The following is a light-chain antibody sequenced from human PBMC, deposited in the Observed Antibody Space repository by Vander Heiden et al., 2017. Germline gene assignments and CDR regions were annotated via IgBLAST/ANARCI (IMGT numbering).Light chain of an antibody. V-gene: IGKV3-15*01. CDR1: QSVSSN. J-gene: IGKJ1*01. Sequence: EIAMTQSPATLSVSPGERATLSCRASQSVSSNLAWYQQKPGQAPRLLIYGASTRFSGSGSGTEFTLTISSLQSEDFAVYYCQQYNNWPPWTFGQGTKVEIK. CDR3: QQYNNWPPWT. CDR2: GAS.